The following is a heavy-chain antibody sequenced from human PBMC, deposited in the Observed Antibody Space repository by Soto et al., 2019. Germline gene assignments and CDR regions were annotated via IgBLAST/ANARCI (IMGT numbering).Heavy chain of an antibody. D-gene: IGHD3-10*01. J-gene: IGHJ4*02. CDR1: GYTFSSIG. Sequence: GASVKVSCKASGYTFSSIGISGVRQAPGQGLEWMGWISPYKGNTHYAQGLQGRVNMTTDTSTSTAYMELRSLRYDDTAVYYCARDLAASGSYYTDYWGEGTLVTVSS. CDR2: ISPYKGNT. CDR3: ARDLAASGSYYTDY. V-gene: IGHV1-18*01.